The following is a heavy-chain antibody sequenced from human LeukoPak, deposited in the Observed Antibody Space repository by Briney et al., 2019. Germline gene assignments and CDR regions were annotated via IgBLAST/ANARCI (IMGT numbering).Heavy chain of an antibody. J-gene: IGHJ4*02. CDR1: GFTFSSYG. CDR3: ARDFVAFYYDSSGYTDKLDY. Sequence: LAGRSLRLSCAASGFTFSSYGMHWVRQAPGKGLEWVAVIWYDGSNKYYADSVKGRFTISRDNSKNTLYLQMNSLRAKDTAVYYCARDFVAFYYDSSGYTDKLDYWGQGTLVTVSS. D-gene: IGHD3-22*01. V-gene: IGHV3-33*01. CDR2: IWYDGSNK.